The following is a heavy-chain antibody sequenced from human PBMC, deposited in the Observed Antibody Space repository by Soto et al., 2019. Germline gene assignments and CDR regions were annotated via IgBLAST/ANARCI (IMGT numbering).Heavy chain of an antibody. D-gene: IGHD4-17*01. CDR3: ARHDGTVTLNWFDP. CDR1: GDSISRSSNY. Sequence: ASETLSLTCTVSGDSISRSSNYWGWLRQPPGKGLEWIGSIYYGGSTYYNPSLKSRVTISVDTSRNQFSLRLTSVTTADTAVYYCARHDGTVTLNWFDPWGQGSLVTVSS. CDR2: IYYGGST. J-gene: IGHJ5*02. V-gene: IGHV4-39*01.